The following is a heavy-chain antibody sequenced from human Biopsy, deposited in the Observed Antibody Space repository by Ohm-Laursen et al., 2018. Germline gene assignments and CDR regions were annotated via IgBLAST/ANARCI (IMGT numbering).Heavy chain of an antibody. V-gene: IGHV4-31*02. CDR3: VREPKTGTAEAWYFDL. J-gene: IGHJ2*01. Sequence: TLSPTWCVSGASVKTSGYFWAWIRQRPGKGLEWIGYISYNERTHYNPSLTSRLAISFDTSNNRISLQLRSVSVADTAVYYCVREPKTGTAEAWYFDLWGRGSPVTVPS. CDR1: GASVKTSGYF. CDR2: ISYNERT. D-gene: IGHD3-9*01.